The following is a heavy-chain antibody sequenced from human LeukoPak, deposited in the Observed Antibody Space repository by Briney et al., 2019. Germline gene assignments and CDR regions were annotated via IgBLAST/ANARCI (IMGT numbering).Heavy chain of an antibody. Sequence: GGSLRLSCAASGFTSSSYAMSWVRQAPGKGLEWVSAISGSGGSTYYADSVKGRFTISRDNSKNTLYLQMNSLRAEDMAVYYCAKDRGGSRTLDYWGQGTLVTVSS. CDR2: ISGSGGST. D-gene: IGHD6-13*01. J-gene: IGHJ4*02. V-gene: IGHV3-23*01. CDR3: AKDRGGSRTLDY. CDR1: GFTSSSYA.